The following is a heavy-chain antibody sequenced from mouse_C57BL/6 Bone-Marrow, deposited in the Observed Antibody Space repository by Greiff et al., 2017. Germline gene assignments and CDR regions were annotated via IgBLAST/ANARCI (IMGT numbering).Heavy chain of an antibody. CDR2: IRLKSDNYAT. CDR1: GFTFSNYW. V-gene: IGHV6-3*01. D-gene: IGHD2-4*01. CDR3: TAYYDYDEGYYAMDY. J-gene: IGHJ4*01. Sequence: EVKLMESGGGLVQPGGSMKLSCVASGFTFSNYWMNWVRQSPEQGLEWVAQIRLKSDNYATHYAESVKGRFTISRDDSKSSVYLQKNNLRAEDTGIYYCTAYYDYDEGYYAMDYWGQGTSVTVSS.